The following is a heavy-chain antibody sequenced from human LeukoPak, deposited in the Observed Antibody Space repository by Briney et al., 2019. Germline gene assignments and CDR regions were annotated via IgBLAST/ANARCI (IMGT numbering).Heavy chain of an antibody. D-gene: IGHD3-3*01. Sequence: GGSLRLSCAASGFTFSSYWMSWVRQAPGKGLEWVANIKQDGSEKYYVDSVKGRFTISRDNAKNSLYLRMNSLRAEDTAVYYCARTGTDFWSGYYPSNWFDPWGQGTLVTVSS. V-gene: IGHV3-7*01. CDR3: ARTGTDFWSGYYPSNWFDP. J-gene: IGHJ5*02. CDR2: IKQDGSEK. CDR1: GFTFSSYW.